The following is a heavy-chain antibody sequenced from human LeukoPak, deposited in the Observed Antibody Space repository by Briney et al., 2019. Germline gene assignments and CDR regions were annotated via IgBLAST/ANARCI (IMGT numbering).Heavy chain of an antibody. J-gene: IGHJ1*01. CDR3: ARVGYNYGPCHFQH. CDR2: INHSGST. Sequence: SETLSLTCAVYGGSFSGYYWSWIRQPPGKGLEWIGEINHSGSTNYNPSLKSRVTISVDTSKNQFSLKLSSVTAADTAVYYCARVGYNYGPCHFQHWGQGTLVTVSS. D-gene: IGHD5-18*01. CDR1: GGSFSGYY. V-gene: IGHV4-34*01.